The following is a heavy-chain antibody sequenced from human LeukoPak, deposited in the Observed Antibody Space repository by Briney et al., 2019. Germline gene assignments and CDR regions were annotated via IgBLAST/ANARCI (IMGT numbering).Heavy chain of an antibody. V-gene: IGHV3-21*01. D-gene: IGHD6-19*01. CDR3: ARGRKQWLVLGGGDLDY. CDR1: GFTFSSYS. Sequence: PGGSLRPSCAASGFTFSSYSMNWVRQAPGKGLEWVSSISSSSSYIYYADSVKGRFTISRDNAKNSLYLQMNSLRAEDTAVYYCARGRKQWLVLGGGDLDYWGQGTLVTVSS. CDR2: ISSSSSYI. J-gene: IGHJ4*02.